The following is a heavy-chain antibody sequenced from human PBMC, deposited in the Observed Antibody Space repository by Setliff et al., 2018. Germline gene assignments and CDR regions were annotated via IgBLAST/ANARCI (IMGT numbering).Heavy chain of an antibody. CDR3: ARVRITPYCMDV. CDR2: VHTTGST. Sequence: SETLSLTCTVSGGSMGSYYWTWIRQSAGKGLEWIGRVHTTGSTAFNPSLNSRVTMSLDKSKNQFSLKLYSVTAADTAVYFCARVRITPYCMDVWGKGTTVTVSS. D-gene: IGHD3-10*01. V-gene: IGHV4-4*07. J-gene: IGHJ6*03. CDR1: GGSMGSYY.